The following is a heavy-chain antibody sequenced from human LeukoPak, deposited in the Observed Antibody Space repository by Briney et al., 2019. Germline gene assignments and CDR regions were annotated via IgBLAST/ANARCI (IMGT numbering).Heavy chain of an antibody. Sequence: GGSLRLSCAASGFTFSSYATSWVRQAPGKGLEWVSAISGSGGSTYYADSVKGRFTISRDNSKNTLYLQMNSLRAEDTAVYYCAKVSGYDFGYYDSSGYFDYWGQGTLVTVSS. V-gene: IGHV3-23*01. CDR3: AKVSGYDFGYYDSSGYFDY. CDR1: GFTFSSYA. D-gene: IGHD3-22*01. J-gene: IGHJ4*02. CDR2: ISGSGGST.